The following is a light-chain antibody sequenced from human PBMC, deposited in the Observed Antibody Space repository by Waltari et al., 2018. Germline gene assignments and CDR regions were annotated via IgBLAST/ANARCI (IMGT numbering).Light chain of an antibody. CDR3: SSYTRRSYWV. CDR1: SSAGAFYYF. Sequence: QSALTQPASVSGSPGPSITISCTGTSSAGAFYYFFSWFQQHPGKAPKVMIYKVNNRPSGVSNRFSGSKSANTASLTISGLQAEDEADYYCSSYTRRSYWVFGGGTQLTVL. J-gene: IGLJ3*02. V-gene: IGLV2-14*01. CDR2: KVN.